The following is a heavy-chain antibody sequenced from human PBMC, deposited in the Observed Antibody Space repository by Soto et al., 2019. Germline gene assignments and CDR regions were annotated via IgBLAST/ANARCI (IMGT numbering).Heavy chain of an antibody. D-gene: IGHD3-10*01. V-gene: IGHV3-33*01. J-gene: IGHJ4*02. CDR3: ARDLRFGELSTPFDY. CDR2: IWYDGSNK. Sequence: QVQLVESGGGVVQPGRSLRLSCAASGFTFSSYGMHWVRQAPGKGLEWVAVIWYDGSNKYYADSVKGRFIISRDNSKNTLYLQMNSLRAEDTAVYYCARDLRFGELSTPFDYWGQGTLVTVSS. CDR1: GFTFSSYG.